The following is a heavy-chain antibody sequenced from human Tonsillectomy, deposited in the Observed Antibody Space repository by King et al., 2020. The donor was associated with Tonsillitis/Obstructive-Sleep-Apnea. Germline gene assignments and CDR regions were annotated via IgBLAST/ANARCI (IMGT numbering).Heavy chain of an antibody. V-gene: IGHV3-30*18. J-gene: IGHJ4*02. D-gene: IGHD5-18*01. CDR2: ISYDGSNK. CDR3: AKIPRTGGDTD. CDR1: GFTFSSYG. Sequence: QVQLVESGGGVVQPGRSLRLSCAASGFTFSSYGMHWVRQAPGKGLEWVAVISYDGSNKYYADSVKGRFTISRDYSKNTLYLQMNSLRAEDTAVYYCAKIPRTGGDTDWGQGTLVTVSS.